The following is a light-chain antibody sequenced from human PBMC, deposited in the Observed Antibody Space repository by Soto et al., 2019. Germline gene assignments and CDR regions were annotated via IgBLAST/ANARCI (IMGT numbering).Light chain of an antibody. J-gene: IGLJ1*01. CDR1: GSNIGSNA. Sequence: QSVVTQPPSASATPGRRVTISCSGSGSNIGSNAVHWYQQLPGTAPKLLIYLNDQRPSGVPDRFSGSKSGTSASLAISGLQSEDEGDYYCAAWDDSLLAVFGTGTKLTVL. V-gene: IGLV1-44*01. CDR2: LND. CDR3: AAWDDSLLAV.